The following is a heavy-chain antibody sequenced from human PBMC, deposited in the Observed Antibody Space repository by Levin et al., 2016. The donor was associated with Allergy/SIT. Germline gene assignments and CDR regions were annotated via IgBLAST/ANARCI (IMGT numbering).Heavy chain of an antibody. D-gene: IGHD1-26*01. Sequence: VRQAPGKGLEWVSAISGRGDNTYYADSVKGRFTISRDNSKNTLYLQVNSLRAEDTAVYYCAKGSGIYYEGYYYAMDVWGQGTTVTVSS. J-gene: IGHJ6*01. V-gene: IGHV3-23*01. CDR3: AKGSGIYYEGYYYAMDV. CDR2: ISGRGDNT.